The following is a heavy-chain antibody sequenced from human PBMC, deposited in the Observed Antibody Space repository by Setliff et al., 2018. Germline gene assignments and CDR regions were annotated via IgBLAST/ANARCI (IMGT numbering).Heavy chain of an antibody. CDR1: GYSISSGYY. CDR3: ARTSGSGSSLLPNFSDP. V-gene: IGHV4-38-2*01. D-gene: IGHD3-10*01. Sequence: PSETLSLTCAVSGYSISSGYYWGWIRQPPGKGLEWIGIIYHSGSTYYNPSLKSRVTISVDTSKNQFSLKLSSVTAADTAVYYCARTSGSGSSLLPNFSDPWGQGTLVTSPQ. CDR2: IYHSGST. J-gene: IGHJ5*02.